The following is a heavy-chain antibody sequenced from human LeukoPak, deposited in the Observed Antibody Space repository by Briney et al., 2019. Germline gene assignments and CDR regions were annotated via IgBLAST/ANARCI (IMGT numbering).Heavy chain of an antibody. CDR2: ISYDGSNK. D-gene: IGHD2-21*02. CDR3: ARRHCGGDCYTYYFDY. Sequence: GGSLRLSCAASGFTFSSYAMHWVRQAPGKGLEWVAVISYDGSNKYYADSVKGRFTISRDNSKNTLYLQMNSLRAEDTAVYYCARRHCGGDCYTYYFDYWGQGTLVTVSS. J-gene: IGHJ4*02. CDR1: GFTFSSYA. V-gene: IGHV3-30-3*01.